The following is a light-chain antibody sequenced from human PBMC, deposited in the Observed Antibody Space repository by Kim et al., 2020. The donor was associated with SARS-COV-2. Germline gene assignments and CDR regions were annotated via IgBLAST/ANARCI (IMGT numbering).Light chain of an antibody. V-gene: IGKV3-15*01. CDR3: QQYNNWPPLT. CDR2: GAS. J-gene: IGKJ2*01. Sequence: GAPGGRATLSGRASQSVSSNLAWYQQKPGQAPRLLVYGASTRATGIPARFSGSGSGTEFNLTISSLQSEDFAVYYCQQYNNWPPLTFGQGTKLEIK. CDR1: QSVSSN.